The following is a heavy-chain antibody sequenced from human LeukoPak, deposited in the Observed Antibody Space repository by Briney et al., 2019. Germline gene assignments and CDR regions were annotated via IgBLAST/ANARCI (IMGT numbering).Heavy chain of an antibody. CDR2: ISSSSSYT. J-gene: IGHJ4*02. CDR1: GFTFSDYY. V-gene: IGHV3-11*06. Sequence: PGGSLRLSCAASGFTFSDYYMSWIRQAPGKGLEWVSYISSSSSYTNYADSVKGRFTISRDNAKNSLYLQMNSLRAEDTAVYYCARYYDSSGIFDYWGQGTLVTVSS. D-gene: IGHD3-22*01. CDR3: ARYYDSSGIFDY.